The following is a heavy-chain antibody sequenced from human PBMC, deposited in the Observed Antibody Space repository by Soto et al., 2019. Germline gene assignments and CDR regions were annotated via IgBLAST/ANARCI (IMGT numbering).Heavy chain of an antibody. CDR1: GFTFSSYA. V-gene: IGHV3-23*01. CDR2: ISGSGGST. Sequence: PGGSLSLSSAASGFTFSSYAMSWVRQAPGKGLEWVSAISGSGGSTYYADSVKGRFTISRDNSKNTLYLQMNSLRAEDTAVYYCAKPPLFGYYFDYWGQGTLVTVSS. D-gene: IGHD3-16*01. CDR3: AKPPLFGYYFDY. J-gene: IGHJ4*02.